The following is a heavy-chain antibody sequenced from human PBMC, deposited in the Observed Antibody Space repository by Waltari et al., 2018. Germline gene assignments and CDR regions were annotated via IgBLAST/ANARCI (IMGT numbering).Heavy chain of an antibody. CDR1: GFTFSSYE. V-gene: IGHV3-48*03. J-gene: IGHJ4*02. CDR2: ISSSGSTL. D-gene: IGHD2-15*01. CDR3: TTRVAISGVPGMPDY. Sequence: EVQLVESGAGLVQPGGSLRLSCAASGFTFSSYEMNWVRQAPGKGLEWVSYISSSGSTLYYADSVKGRFTISRDNSKNTLFLQMSSVRVDDTAMYYCTTRVAISGVPGMPDYWGQGTLVTVSS.